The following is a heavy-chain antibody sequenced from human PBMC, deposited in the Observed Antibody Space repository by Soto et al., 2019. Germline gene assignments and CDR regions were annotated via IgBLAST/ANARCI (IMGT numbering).Heavy chain of an antibody. CDR1: VGSVRDSY. V-gene: IGHV4-59*02. D-gene: IGHD1-26*01. CDR2: VSASGTT. CDR3: ARVGHLNVYYASDY. Sequence: QVQLQASGPGLVKPSETLSLICTVSVGSVRDSYWTWIRQPPGQGLEWIGYVSASGTTKYSSSLKSRVTMSVDTSKNQFSLKVNSVTTADTAIYYCARVGHLNVYYASDYWGQGVLVTVSS. J-gene: IGHJ4*02.